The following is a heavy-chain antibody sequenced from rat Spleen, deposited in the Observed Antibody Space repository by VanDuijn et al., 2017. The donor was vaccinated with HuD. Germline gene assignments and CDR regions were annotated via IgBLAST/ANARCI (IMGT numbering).Heavy chain of an antibody. CDR3: STAGSGLDYYYAGGFDY. CDR1: GFTFSNYD. Sequence: EVQLVESGGGLVQPGRSLKLSCAASGFTFSNYDMAWVRQAPTKGLEWIASISTGGGNNYYRDSVKGRFTISRDNAKSTLNLQMDSLRSEDTATYYCSTAGSGLDYYYAGGFDYWGQGVMVTVSS. CDR2: ISTGGGNN. V-gene: IGHV5-25*01. D-gene: IGHD1-6*01. J-gene: IGHJ2*01.